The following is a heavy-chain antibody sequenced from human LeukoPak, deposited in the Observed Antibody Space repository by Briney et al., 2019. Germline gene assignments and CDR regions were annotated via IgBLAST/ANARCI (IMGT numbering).Heavy chain of an antibody. CDR2: ISAYNGNT. CDR1: GSTVTSYG. CDR3: ARQFVVLVAVTLEYGMDV. J-gene: IGHJ6*02. D-gene: IGHD2-15*01. V-gene: IGHV1-18*01. Sequence: ASVKVSCKASGSTVTSYGLSWVRQAPGQGLEWMGWISAYNGNTNYAQKLQGRLTMTTVTSTSTAYIELTSRRSDDTAVYYCARQFVVLVAVTLEYGMDVWGQGTTVTVSS.